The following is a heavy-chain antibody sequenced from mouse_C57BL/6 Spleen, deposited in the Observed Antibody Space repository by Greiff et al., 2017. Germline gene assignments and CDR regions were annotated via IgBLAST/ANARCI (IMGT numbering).Heavy chain of an antibody. V-gene: IGHV1-69*01. CDR1: GYTFTSYW. CDR3: ARWDHYYGSSYTWFAY. CDR2: IDPSDSYT. J-gene: IGHJ3*01. Sequence: QVQLQQPGAELVMPGASVKLSCKASGYTFTSYWMHWVKQRPGQGLEWIGEIDPSDSYTNYNQKFKGKSTLTVDKSSSSSYMQLSSLTSEDSAVYYCARWDHYYGSSYTWFAYWGQGTLVTVSA. D-gene: IGHD1-1*01.